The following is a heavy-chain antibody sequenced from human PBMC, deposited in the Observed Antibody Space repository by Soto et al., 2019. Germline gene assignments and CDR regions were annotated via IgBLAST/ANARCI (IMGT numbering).Heavy chain of an antibody. Sequence: QVQLQESGPGLVKPSETLSLTCAVSGGSISSYYWSWIRQPPGKGLEWIGYIYYSGSINYNSSLKSRVTISVDTSKNQFSLKLSSLTAADTAVYYCAGHRVVAPDNWFDPWGQGALVTVSS. V-gene: IGHV4-59*01. CDR1: GGSISSYY. CDR2: IYYSGSI. J-gene: IGHJ5*02. D-gene: IGHD2-15*01. CDR3: AGHRVVAPDNWFDP.